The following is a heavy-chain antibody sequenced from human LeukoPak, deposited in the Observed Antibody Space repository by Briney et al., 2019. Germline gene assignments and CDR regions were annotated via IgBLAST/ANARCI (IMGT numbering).Heavy chain of an antibody. J-gene: IGHJ4*02. V-gene: IGHV3-21*01. CDR2: ISSSSSYI. CDR1: GFAFSSYS. D-gene: IGHD3-9*01. CDR3: ARDRGYDILTGYYTPFDY. Sequence: GGSLRLSCAASGFAFSSYSMNWVRQAPGKGLEWVSSISSSSSYIYYADSVKGRFTISRDNAKNSLYLQMNSLRAEDTAVYYCARDRGYDILTGYYTPFDYWGQGTLVTVSS.